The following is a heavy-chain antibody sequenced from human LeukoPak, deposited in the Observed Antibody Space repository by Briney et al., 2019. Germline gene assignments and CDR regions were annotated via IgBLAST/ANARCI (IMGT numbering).Heavy chain of an antibody. V-gene: IGHV4-59*01. J-gene: IGHJ2*01. CDR1: GGSISSYY. D-gene: IGHD7-27*01. CDR3: ARDPDTLGIRSYWYFDL. CDR2: IYYSGST. Sequence: SETLSLTCTVSGGSISSYYWSWIRQPPGKGLEWIGYIYYSGSTNYNPSLKSRVTISVDTSNNQFSLKLSSVIAADTAVYYCARDPDTLGIRSYWYFDLWGRGTLVTVSS.